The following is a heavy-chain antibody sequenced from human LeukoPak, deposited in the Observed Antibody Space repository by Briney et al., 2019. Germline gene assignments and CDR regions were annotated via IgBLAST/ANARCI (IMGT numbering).Heavy chain of an antibody. Sequence: GGSLRLSCAASGFTFTKYWMSWVRRAPGKGLEWVANVNENGSEKKYLDSVKGRFTISRDNAKNSLYLQMNSLRAEDTALYYCARVKYYYDSSGYYEYYFDYWGQGTLVTVSS. CDR3: ARVKYYYDSSGYYEYYFDY. D-gene: IGHD3-22*01. V-gene: IGHV3-7*03. J-gene: IGHJ4*02. CDR1: GFTFTKYW. CDR2: VNENGSEK.